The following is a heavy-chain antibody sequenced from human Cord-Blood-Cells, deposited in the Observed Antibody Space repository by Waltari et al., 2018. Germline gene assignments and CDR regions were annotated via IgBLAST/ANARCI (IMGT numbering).Heavy chain of an antibody. CDR3: ASGSLGIGAFDI. J-gene: IGHJ3*02. CDR1: GFTFSSYA. D-gene: IGHD7-27*01. V-gene: IGHV3-30-3*01. CDR2: ISYDGSNK. Sequence: QVQLVESGGGVVQPGRSLRLSCAASGFTFSSYAMHWVRQAPGKGLEWVAVISYDGSNKYYADSGKVRFTIARDNSKNTLYLQMNSLRAEDTAVYYCASGSLGIGAFDIWGQGTMVTVSS.